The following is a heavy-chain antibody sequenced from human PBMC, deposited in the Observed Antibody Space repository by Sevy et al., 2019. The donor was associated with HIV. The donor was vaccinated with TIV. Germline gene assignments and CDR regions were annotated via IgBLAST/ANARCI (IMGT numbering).Heavy chain of an antibody. D-gene: IGHD3-3*01. CDR1: GFNFGSYS. V-gene: IGHV3-23*01. CDR2: ISDNGGVT. Sequence: GGSLRLSCAVSGFNFGSYSMNWVRQGPGKGLEWVAGISDNGGVTYHAVSVKGRFTVARDNSKNTLFLQMNSLRAEDTAVYYCAKTIFGVAQVFDMWGQGTMVTVSS. CDR3: AKTIFGVAQVFDM. J-gene: IGHJ3*02.